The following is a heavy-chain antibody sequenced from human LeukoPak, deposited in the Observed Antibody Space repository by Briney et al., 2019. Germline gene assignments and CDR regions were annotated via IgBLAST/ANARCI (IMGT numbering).Heavy chain of an antibody. CDR2: IYPGDSDT. CDR1: GYSFTSYW. J-gene: IGHJ4*02. Sequence: GESLKISCKGSGYSFTSYWIGWVRQMPGKGLGWMGIIYPGDSDTRYSPSFQGQVTISADKSISTAYLQWSSLEASDTAMYYCARYMRGHGEMKGRYYFDYWGQGTLVTVSS. V-gene: IGHV5-51*01. CDR3: ARYMRGHGEMKGRYYFDY. D-gene: IGHD3-10*01.